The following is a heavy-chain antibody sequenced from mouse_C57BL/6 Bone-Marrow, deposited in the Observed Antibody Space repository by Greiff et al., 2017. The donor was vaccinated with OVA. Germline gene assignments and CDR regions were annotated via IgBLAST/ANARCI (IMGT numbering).Heavy chain of an antibody. J-gene: IGHJ4*01. CDR2: IYPGDGDT. V-gene: IGHV1-82*01. D-gene: IGHD1-1*01. CDR1: GYAFSSSW. CDR3: AIYGSSFYYAMDY. Sequence: QVQLQQSGPELVKPGASVKISCKASGYAFSSSWMNWVKQRPGKGLEWIGRIYPGDGDTNYNGKFKGKATLTADKSSSTAYMELNSLTSEDSAVYYCAIYGSSFYYAMDYWGQGTSVTVSS.